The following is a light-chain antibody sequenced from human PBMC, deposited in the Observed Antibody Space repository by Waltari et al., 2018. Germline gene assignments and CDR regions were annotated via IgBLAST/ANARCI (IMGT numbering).Light chain of an antibody. CDR2: SAS. Sequence: DIQMTQSPSPLSASVGDRVTITCRASKSISSWLAWYQQKPGKAPKPLIYSASNIESGVPARFSGSGSGTEVTLTISSLQPDDFAAYYCQQYNSLGGTFGQGTKVEIK. V-gene: IGKV1-5*03. J-gene: IGKJ1*01. CDR1: KSISSW. CDR3: QQYNSLGGT.